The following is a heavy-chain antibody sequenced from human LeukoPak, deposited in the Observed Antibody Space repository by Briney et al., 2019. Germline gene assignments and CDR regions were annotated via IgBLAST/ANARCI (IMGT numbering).Heavy chain of an antibody. CDR1: GFTFSDYY. Sequence: GGSLRLSCAASGFTFSDYYMSWVRQAPGKGLERVSYISSSGSTISYADSVKGRFTISRDNAKNSLYMQMNSLRAEDTAVYYCARDRRDSGSYVIDYWGQGTLVTVSS. J-gene: IGHJ4*02. CDR3: ARDRRDSGSYVIDY. D-gene: IGHD3-10*01. CDR2: ISSSGSTI. V-gene: IGHV3-11*01.